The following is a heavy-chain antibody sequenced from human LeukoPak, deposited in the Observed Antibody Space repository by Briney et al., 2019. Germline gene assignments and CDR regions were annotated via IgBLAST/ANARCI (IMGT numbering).Heavy chain of an antibody. J-gene: IGHJ4*02. CDR2: INPNSSGT. CDR3: ARDQGGIAAVDY. D-gene: IGHD6-13*01. CDR1: GYTFTGYY. V-gene: IGHV1-2*06. Sequence: GASVKVSCKASGYTFTGYYMHWVRQAPGQGLEWMGRINPNSSGTNYAQKFQGRVTMTRDTSISTAYMELSRLRSDDTAVYYCARDQGGIAAVDYWGQGTLVTVSS.